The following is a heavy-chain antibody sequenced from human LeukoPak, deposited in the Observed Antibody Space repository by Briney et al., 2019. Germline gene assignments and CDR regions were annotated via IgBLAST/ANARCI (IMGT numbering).Heavy chain of an antibody. CDR1: GFTFSSYS. J-gene: IGHJ4*02. V-gene: IGHV3-21*01. Sequence: GGSLRLSCAASGFTFSSYSMNWVRQAPGKGLEWVSSISSSSSYIYYADSVKGRFTISRDNPKNSLYLQMNSLRAEDTAVYYCARDRGYSYEFDYWGQGTLVTVSS. CDR2: ISSSSSYI. CDR3: ARDRGYSYEFDY. D-gene: IGHD5-18*01.